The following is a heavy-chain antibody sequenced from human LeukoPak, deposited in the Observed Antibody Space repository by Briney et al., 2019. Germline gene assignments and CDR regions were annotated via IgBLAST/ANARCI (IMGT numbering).Heavy chain of an antibody. V-gene: IGHV4-39*07. J-gene: IGHJ4*02. CDR2: IDHSGST. D-gene: IGHD1-26*01. Sequence: PSETLSLTCTVSGGSIRSSYYYWGWIRQPPGKGLEWIGEIDHSGSTNSNPSLKSRVTISVDASKNQFSLKLSSVTAADTAVYYCARGGWELPEGSLDYWGQGTLVTVSS. CDR3: ARGGWELPEGSLDY. CDR1: GGSIRSSYYY.